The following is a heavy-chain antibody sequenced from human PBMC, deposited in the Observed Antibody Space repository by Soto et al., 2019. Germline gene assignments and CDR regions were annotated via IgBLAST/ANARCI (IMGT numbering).Heavy chain of an antibody. Sequence: QVQLQESGPGLVKPSQTLSLTCTVSGGSISRGGYYWSWIRQHPGKGLEWIGYIYYSGGTYYNPSLKRGVTISVDTSENQFSLRLSSVPAADTAVYCCARKDSGYADYVDVWGKGTTVTVSS. V-gene: IGHV4-31*03. CDR1: GGSISRGGYY. CDR3: ARKDSGYADYVDV. D-gene: IGHD5-12*01. J-gene: IGHJ6*03. CDR2: IYYSGGT.